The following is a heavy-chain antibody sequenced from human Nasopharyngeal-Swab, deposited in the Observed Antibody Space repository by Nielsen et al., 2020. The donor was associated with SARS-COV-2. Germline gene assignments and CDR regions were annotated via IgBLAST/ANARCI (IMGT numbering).Heavy chain of an antibody. CDR3: ANEEVPNDY. CDR1: GFTFSNSD. J-gene: IGHJ4*02. V-gene: IGHV3-23*01. Sequence: GGSLRLSCAASGFTFSNSDMNWVRQAPGKGLEWVSGISIRGVTTYYADSVKGRFTISRDNSKNTVYLDMNSLRAEDTAVYYCANEEVPNDYWGQGTLVTVSS. CDR2: ISIRGVTT.